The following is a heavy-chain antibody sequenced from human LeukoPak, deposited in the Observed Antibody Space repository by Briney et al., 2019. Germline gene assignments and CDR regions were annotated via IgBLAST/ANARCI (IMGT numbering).Heavy chain of an antibody. CDR1: GYTITSYD. CDR3: ARQYYYDSSGYLDWFDP. J-gene: IGHJ5*02. V-gene: IGHV1-8*01. D-gene: IGHD3-22*01. Sequence: ASVKVSCKASGYTITSYDINWVRQATGQGLEWMGWMNPNSGNTGYAQKFQGRVTMTRNTSISTAYMELSSLRSEDTAVYYCARQYYYDSSGYLDWFDPWGQGTLVTVSS. CDR2: MNPNSGNT.